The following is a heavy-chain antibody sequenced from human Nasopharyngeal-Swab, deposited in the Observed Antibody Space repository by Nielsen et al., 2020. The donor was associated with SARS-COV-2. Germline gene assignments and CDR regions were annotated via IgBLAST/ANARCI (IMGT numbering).Heavy chain of an antibody. CDR2: IIPILGIA. CDR1: GGTFSSYA. CDR3: AKDFYYDSSGPPSVQH. V-gene: IGHV1-69*04. D-gene: IGHD3-22*01. Sequence: SVKVSCKASGGTFSSYAISWVRQAPGQGLEWMGRIIPILGIANYAQKFQGRVTITADKSTSTAYMELSSLRSEDTALYYCAKDFYYDSSGPPSVQHWGQGTLVTVSS. J-gene: IGHJ1*01.